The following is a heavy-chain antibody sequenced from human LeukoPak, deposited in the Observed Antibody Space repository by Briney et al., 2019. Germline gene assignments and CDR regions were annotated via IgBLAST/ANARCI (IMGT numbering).Heavy chain of an antibody. CDR3: AKEGRSLQTY. CDR1: GFMFSSNW. V-gene: IGHV3-7*03. J-gene: IGHJ4*02. Sequence: GGSLRLSCAASGFMFSSNWMSWVRLAPGKGLEWVASIKEDGTETYYVDSVKGRFTISRDNAKDSLYLQMNSLRVEDTAVYYCAKEGRSLQTYWGQGTLVTVSS. D-gene: IGHD5-24*01. CDR2: IKEDGTET.